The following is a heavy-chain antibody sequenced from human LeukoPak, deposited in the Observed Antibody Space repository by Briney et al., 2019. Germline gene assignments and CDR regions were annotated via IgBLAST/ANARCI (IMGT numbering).Heavy chain of an antibody. CDR3: ARDRGSDCFDY. CDR1: GFTFNNYW. CDR2: IKEDGSER. J-gene: IGHJ4*02. D-gene: IGHD3-10*01. Sequence: GGSLRLSCAASGFTFNNYWMSWVRQAPGKGLEWVANIKEDGSERYYVDSVKGRVTTSRDNAKTSLYLQMNSLRAEDTAVYYCARDRGSDCFDYWGQGTLVTVSS. V-gene: IGHV3-7*03.